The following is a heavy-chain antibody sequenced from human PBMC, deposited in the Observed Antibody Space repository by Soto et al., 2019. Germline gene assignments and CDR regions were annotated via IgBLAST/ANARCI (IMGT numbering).Heavy chain of an antibody. CDR1: GYTFTGYY. J-gene: IGHJ6*02. CDR2: INPNSGGT. D-gene: IGHD4-4*01. Sequence: GGSVQGSCKASGYTFTGYYMHWVRQATGQGLEWMGWINPNSGGTNYAQKFQGWVTMNRDTSISTDYMGQSRLRSDDTAVYYCARAYSNYFSYHYGMDVWGQGSTVRVSS. CDR3: ARAYSNYFSYHYGMDV. V-gene: IGHV1-2*04.